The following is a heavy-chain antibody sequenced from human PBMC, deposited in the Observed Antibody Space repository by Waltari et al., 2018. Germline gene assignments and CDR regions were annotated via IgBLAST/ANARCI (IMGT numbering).Heavy chain of an antibody. Sequence: EVQLVESGGGLVQPGGSLRLSCAASGFTFSSYSMNWVRQAPGKGLEWVSYISSSSSTIYYADSVKGRFTSSRDNAKNSLYLQMNSLRAEDTAVYYCARDWRRHSSSSGYWFDPWGQGTLVTVSS. J-gene: IGHJ5*02. V-gene: IGHV3-48*04. CDR2: ISSSSSTI. CDR1: GFTFSSYS. CDR3: ARDWRRHSSSSGYWFDP. D-gene: IGHD6-6*01.